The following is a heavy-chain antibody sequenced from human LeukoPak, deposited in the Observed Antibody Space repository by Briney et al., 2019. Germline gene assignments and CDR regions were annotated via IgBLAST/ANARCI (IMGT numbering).Heavy chain of an antibody. J-gene: IGHJ4*02. Sequence: SETLSLTCTVSSGSISSGDYYWSWTRQPPGKGLEWIGYIYYSGSAYYNPSLKSRVTISVDTSKNQFSLKLSSVTAADTAVYYCATVVVAAKLFDYWGQGTLVTVSS. V-gene: IGHV4-30-4*01. CDR1: SGSISSGDYY. CDR2: IYYSGSA. CDR3: ATVVVAAKLFDY. D-gene: IGHD2-15*01.